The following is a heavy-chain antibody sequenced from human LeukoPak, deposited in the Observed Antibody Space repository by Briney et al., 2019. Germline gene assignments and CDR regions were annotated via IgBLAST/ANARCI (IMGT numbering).Heavy chain of an antibody. J-gene: IGHJ5*02. Sequence: SETLSLTCTGSGASFRNYYWSWIRQPPGKGLEWIGHIYSSGSTNYNPSLKSRLTISLDTSKNQFSLKLSSVTAADTAVYYCARQFDPWGQGILVTVSS. CDR3: ARQFDP. CDR2: IYSSGST. CDR1: GASFRNYY. V-gene: IGHV4-59*08.